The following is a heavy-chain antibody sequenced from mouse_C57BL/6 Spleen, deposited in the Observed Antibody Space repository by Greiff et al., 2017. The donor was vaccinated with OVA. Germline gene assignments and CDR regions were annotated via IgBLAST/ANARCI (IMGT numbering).Heavy chain of an antibody. J-gene: IGHJ3*01. CDR3: ARGGTTVVGY. CDR2: INPSKGGP. Sequence: QVHVKQPGTELAKPGAAVKLSCKASGYTFTSYWMHWVKQWLGQGLEWIGTINPSKGGPNYNAKFKSKATLTVDKTSSTAHMQLSSLTSEVSEFYYCARGGTTVVGYWGQGTLVTVSA. V-gene: IGHV1-53*01. D-gene: IGHD1-1*01. CDR1: GYTFTSYW.